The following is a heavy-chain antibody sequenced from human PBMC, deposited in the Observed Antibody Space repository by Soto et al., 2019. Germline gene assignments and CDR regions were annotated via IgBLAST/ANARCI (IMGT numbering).Heavy chain of an antibody. V-gene: IGHV3-33*01. CDR3: ARVKWLRFRHYYYGMDV. Sequence: GGSLRLSCAASGFTFSSYGMHWVRQAPGKGLEWVAVIWYDGSNKYYADSVKGRFTISRDNSKNTLYLQMNSLRAEDTAVYYCARVKWLRFRHYYYGMDVWGQGTTVTVSS. CDR1: GFTFSSYG. CDR2: IWYDGSNK. D-gene: IGHD5-12*01. J-gene: IGHJ6*02.